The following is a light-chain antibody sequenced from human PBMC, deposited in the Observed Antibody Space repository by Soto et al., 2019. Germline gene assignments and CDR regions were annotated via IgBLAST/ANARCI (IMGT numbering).Light chain of an antibody. CDR1: QSVSSY. CDR3: QQRINFPPIT. CDR2: DAS. J-gene: IGKJ5*01. V-gene: IGKV3-11*01. Sequence: EIVLTQSPATLSLSPGERATLSCRASQSVSSYLAWYQQKPGQAPRLLIYDASNRATGIPARFSGSGSGAAFSLTISSLEPEDFAAYYCQQRINFPPITFGQGTRMEIK.